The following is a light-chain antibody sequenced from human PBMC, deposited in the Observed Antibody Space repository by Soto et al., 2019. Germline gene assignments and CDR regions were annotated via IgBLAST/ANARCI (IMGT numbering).Light chain of an antibody. Sequence: DIVMTQSPLSLPFTPGEPASISCRSSQSLLHSNGYNYLDWYLQKPGQSPQLLIYLGSNRASGVPDRFSGSGSGTDFTLKISRVEAEDVGVYYCMQALQTSWTFGQGTQVEIK. J-gene: IGKJ1*01. CDR2: LGS. V-gene: IGKV2-28*01. CDR1: QSLLHSNGYNY. CDR3: MQALQTSWT.